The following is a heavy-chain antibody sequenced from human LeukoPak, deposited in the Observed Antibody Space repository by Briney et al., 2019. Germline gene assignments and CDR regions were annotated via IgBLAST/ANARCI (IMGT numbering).Heavy chain of an antibody. Sequence: PGGSLRLSCAASGFTVSSKYMSWVRQAPGKGLEWLSYTSTGGRTVKYADSVKGRFTISRDDARSSLYLQMTNLRVEDTAVYFCARGGTVTYYFDHWGQGILVAVSS. J-gene: IGHJ4*02. V-gene: IGHV3-48*03. CDR1: GFTVSSKY. CDR3: ARGGTVTYYFDH. D-gene: IGHD4-17*01. CDR2: TSTGGRTV.